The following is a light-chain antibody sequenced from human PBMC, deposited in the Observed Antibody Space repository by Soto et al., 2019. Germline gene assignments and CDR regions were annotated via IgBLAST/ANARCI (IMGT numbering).Light chain of an antibody. CDR2: DVS. V-gene: IGLV2-14*03. Sequence: QSALTQPASLSGSPGQSITISCTGTSSDVGGYNYVSWYQHHPGKAPKLMIYDVSSRPSGVSNRFSGSKSGNTASLSISGLQPEDEADYYCSSYRTSNTRQIVCGTGTKVTVL. CDR1: SSDVGGYNY. CDR3: SSYRTSNTRQIV. J-gene: IGLJ1*01.